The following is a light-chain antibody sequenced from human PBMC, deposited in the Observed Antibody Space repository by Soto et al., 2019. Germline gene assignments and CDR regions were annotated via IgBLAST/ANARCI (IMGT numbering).Light chain of an antibody. J-gene: IGLJ1*01. CDR2: DVS. CDR3: SSYTSSITYV. V-gene: IGLV2-14*01. Sequence: QSALTQPASVSGSPGQSITISCTGTSSDVGGYNYVSWYQQYPGKAPQLMIYDVSNRPSGVSNRFSGSKSGNTASLTISGLQAEDEADYYCSSYTSSITYVFGTGTKLTVL. CDR1: SSDVGGYNY.